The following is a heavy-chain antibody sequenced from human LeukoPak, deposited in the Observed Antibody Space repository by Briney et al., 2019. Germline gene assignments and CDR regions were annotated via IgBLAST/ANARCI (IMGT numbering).Heavy chain of an antibody. CDR2: IRSKANNYAT. CDR1: EFNLSGSA. CDR3: SRPGGSSPDY. V-gene: IGHV3-73*01. J-gene: IGHJ4*02. D-gene: IGHD6-13*01. Sequence: PGGSLRLSCAASEFNLSGSAMHWVRQASGKGLEWVGRIRSKANNYATTYAASVKGRFIISRDDSKNTIYLQMSSLKTDDTAVYYCSRPGGSSPDYWGQGALVTVSS.